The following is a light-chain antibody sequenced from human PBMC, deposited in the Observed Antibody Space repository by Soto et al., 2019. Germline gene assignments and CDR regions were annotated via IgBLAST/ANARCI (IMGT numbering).Light chain of an antibody. CDR2: ATS. CDR1: QSIRTY. V-gene: IGKV1-39*01. J-gene: IGKJ1*01. CDR3: QQTYNTPRT. Sequence: DIQMTQSPSPLSASVGDSVTITCRASQSIRTYLNWYQQKPGKAPKLLIYATSSLQSGVPSRFSGSGSGTDFTLTISSLQPEDFATYYCQQTYNTPRTFGQGTKVDI.